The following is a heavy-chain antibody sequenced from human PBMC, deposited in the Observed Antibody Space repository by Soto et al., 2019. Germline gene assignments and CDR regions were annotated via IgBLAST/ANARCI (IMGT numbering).Heavy chain of an antibody. CDR3: ARWGAXYCSSTSCSGPRHLIDY. V-gene: IGHV1-8*01. Sequence: GASVKVSCKASGYTFTSYDINWVRQATGRGLEWMGWMNPNSGNTGYAQKFQGRVTMTRNTSISTAYMELSSLRSEDTAVYYCARWGAXYCSSTSCSGPRHLIDYWGQGTLVTVSS. CDR2: MNPNSGNT. CDR1: GYTFTSYD. J-gene: IGHJ4*02. D-gene: IGHD2-2*01.